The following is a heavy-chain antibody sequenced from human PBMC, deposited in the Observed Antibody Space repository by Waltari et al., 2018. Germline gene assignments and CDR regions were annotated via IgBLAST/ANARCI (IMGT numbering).Heavy chain of an antibody. D-gene: IGHD3-22*01. CDR3: ARDLDYYDSKRGAFDI. J-gene: IGHJ3*02. CDR1: GGTFSSYA. Sequence: QVQLVQSGAEVKKPGSSVKVSCKASGGTFSSYAISWVRQAPGQGLEWMGGIIPILGIANYAQKFQGRVTITADKSTSTAYMELSSLRSEDTAVYYWARDLDYYDSKRGAFDIWGQGTMVTVSS. V-gene: IGHV1-69*10. CDR2: IIPILGIA.